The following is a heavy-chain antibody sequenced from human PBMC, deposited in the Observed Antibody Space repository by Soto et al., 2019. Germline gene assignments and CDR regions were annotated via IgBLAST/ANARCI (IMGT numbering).Heavy chain of an antibody. J-gene: IGHJ5*02. CDR3: ARRGAHSAPIGTSSRFDP. Sequence: SEPLSLTCSVSGGSISSTTYYWGWIRQRPGKGLEWIGSFSYSGNTYYSPSLKSRVTISVDTSKNQFSLGLRSVTATDTAVYYCARRGAHSAPIGTSSRFDPWGQGTLVTVSS. CDR2: FSYSGNT. V-gene: IGHV4-39*01. D-gene: IGHD2-15*01. CDR1: GGSISSTTYY.